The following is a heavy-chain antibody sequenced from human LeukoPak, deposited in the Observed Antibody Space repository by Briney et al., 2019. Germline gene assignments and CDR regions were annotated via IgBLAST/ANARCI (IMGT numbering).Heavy chain of an antibody. CDR3: AKDITGGRSSPYFDS. CDR1: GFTFYAYA. J-gene: IGHJ4*02. CDR2: ISWNGGGM. V-gene: IGHV3-9*01. D-gene: IGHD6-6*01. Sequence: GGSLRLSCAASGFTFYAYAMHWVRQAPGKGLEWVSGISWNGGGMGYAVSVKGRFTISRDNAKNSLYLQMNSLRDEDTALYYCAKDITGGRSSPYFDSWGQGTLVTVSS.